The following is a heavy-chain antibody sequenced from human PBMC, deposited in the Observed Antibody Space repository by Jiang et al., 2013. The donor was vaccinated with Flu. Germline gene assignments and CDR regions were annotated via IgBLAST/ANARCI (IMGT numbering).Heavy chain of an antibody. CDR3: ARTLTTPYYYYGMDV. CDR2: INPSGGST. J-gene: IGHJ6*04. V-gene: IGHV1-46*01. Sequence: SGAEVKKPGASVKVSCKASGYTFTSYYMHWVRQAPGQGLEWMGIINPSGGSTSYAQKFQGRVTMTRDTSTSTVYMELSSLRSEDTAVYYCARTLTTPYYYYGMDVWGKGTTVTVSS. D-gene: IGHD1-1*01. CDR1: GYTFTSYY.